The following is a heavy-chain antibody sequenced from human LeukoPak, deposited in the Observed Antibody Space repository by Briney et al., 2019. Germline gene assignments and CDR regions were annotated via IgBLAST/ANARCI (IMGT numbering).Heavy chain of an antibody. CDR2: MNPNSGNT. CDR3: ARGRKPRYYFDY. CDR1: GYTFTSYD. Sequence: GASVKVPCKASGYTFTSYDINWVRQATGQGLEWMGWMNPNSGNTGYAQKFQGRVTMTRNTSISTAYMELSSLRSEDTAVYYCARGRKPRYYFDYWGQGTLVTVSS. V-gene: IGHV1-8*01. J-gene: IGHJ4*02.